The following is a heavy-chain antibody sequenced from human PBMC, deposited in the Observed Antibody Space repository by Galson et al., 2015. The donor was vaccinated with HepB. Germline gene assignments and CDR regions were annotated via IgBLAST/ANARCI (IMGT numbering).Heavy chain of an antibody. CDR1: GFTFSTYG. Sequence: SLRLSCAASGFTFSTYGMHWVRQAPGKGLEWVAVIWHDGSNKYHADSVKGRFTISRDDSKNTLYLQMNSLRAEDTAVYYCARNYYDGSGYYFYVQHWGQGTLVTASS. CDR2: IWHDGSNK. D-gene: IGHD3-22*01. J-gene: IGHJ1*01. CDR3: ARNYYDGSGYYFYVQH. V-gene: IGHV3-33*01.